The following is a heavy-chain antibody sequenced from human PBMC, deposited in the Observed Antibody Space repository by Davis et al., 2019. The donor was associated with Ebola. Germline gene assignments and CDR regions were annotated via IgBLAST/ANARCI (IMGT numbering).Heavy chain of an antibody. V-gene: IGHV4-39*01. D-gene: IGHD6-13*01. CDR3: ASPSIAAAGGAFDI. CDR1: GGSISSSSYY. J-gene: IGHJ3*02. Sequence: PSETLSLTCTVSGGSISSSSYYWGWIRQPPGKGLEWIGSIYYSGSTYYNPSLKSRVTISVDTSKNQFSLKLSSVTAADTAVYYCASPSIAAAGGAFDIWGQGTMVTVSS. CDR2: IYYSGST.